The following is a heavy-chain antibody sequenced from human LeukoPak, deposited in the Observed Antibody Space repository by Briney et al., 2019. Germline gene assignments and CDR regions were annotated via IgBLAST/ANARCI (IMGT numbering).Heavy chain of an antibody. CDR1: GGSISGSY. D-gene: IGHD2-8*01. CDR3: ATYTNRLHY. CDR2: IYYSGST. V-gene: IGHV4-59*01. Sequence: SETLSLTCTVSGGSISGSYWSWIRQPPGKGLEWIGYIYYSGSTNYNPSLKSRVTISVDTSKNQFSLKLSSVTAADTAVYYCATYTNRLHYWGQGTLVTVSS. J-gene: IGHJ4*02.